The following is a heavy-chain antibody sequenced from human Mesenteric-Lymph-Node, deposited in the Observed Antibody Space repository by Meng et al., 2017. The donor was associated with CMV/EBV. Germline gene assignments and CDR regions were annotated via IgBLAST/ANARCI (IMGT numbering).Heavy chain of an antibody. D-gene: IGHD2-2*01. V-gene: IGHV3-66*04. J-gene: IGHJ6*02. CDR1: GLTVSSNY. Sequence: GGSLRLSCAASGLTVSSNYMSWVRQAPGKGLEWVSVIYSGGSTYYADSVKGRFTISRDDAKNSLFLLVDNLTPEDTAVYSCARQNCGSISCYYGMDVWGQGTTVTVSS. CDR2: IYSGGST. CDR3: ARQNCGSISCYYGMDV.